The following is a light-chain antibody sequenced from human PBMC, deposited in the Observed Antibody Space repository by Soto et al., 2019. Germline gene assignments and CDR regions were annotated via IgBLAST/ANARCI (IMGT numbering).Light chain of an antibody. V-gene: IGKV3D-15*01. J-gene: IGKJ5*01. CDR3: QHFGGTTCT. CDR2: CXS. Sequence: EIVMTQSRATLSVSPGERATISXRASKRFSSNFAWYQQQHGXPPRXXXDCXSTMATGSPDRLSGSGSGTHFTLTISRLEPGYFAVYYCQHFGGTTCTFGQGTRLDIK. CDR1: KRFSSN.